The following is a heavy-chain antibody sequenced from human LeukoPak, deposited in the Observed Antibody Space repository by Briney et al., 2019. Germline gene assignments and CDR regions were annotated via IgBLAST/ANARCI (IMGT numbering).Heavy chain of an antibody. J-gene: IGHJ4*02. Sequence: KPSETLSLTCTVSGGSISSYYWSWIRQPPGKGLEWIGSINHSGATNYNPSLKSRVTISVDTSKSQFSLKLISVIAADTAVYYCATVGPQGWLQLDYWGQGTLVTVPS. CDR3: ATVGPQGWLQLDY. CDR2: INHSGAT. D-gene: IGHD5-24*01. V-gene: IGHV4-59*01. CDR1: GGSISSYY.